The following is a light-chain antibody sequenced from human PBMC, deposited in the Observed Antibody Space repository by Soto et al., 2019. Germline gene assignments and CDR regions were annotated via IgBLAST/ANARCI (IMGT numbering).Light chain of an antibody. CDR3: QQYGDSPRGA. CDR2: GAS. Sequence: DIVLTQSPGTLSLSPGEKATLSCRASQRVSSSYLAWYQQKPGQAPRLLIYGASSRATGIPDRFSGSGSGTDFTLTISRLEPEDFAVYYCQQYGDSPRGAFGQGTKVDIK. V-gene: IGKV3-20*01. J-gene: IGKJ1*01. CDR1: QRVSSSY.